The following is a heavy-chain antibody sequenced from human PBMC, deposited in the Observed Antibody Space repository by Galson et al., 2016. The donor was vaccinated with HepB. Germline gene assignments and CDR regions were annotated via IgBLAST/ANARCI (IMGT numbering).Heavy chain of an antibody. Sequence: SVKVSCKAGGYTFTNYAIHRVRQAPGQSLEWMGWIAGGNGNTRYSQQFQGSVTFPRDTSASIVYMEMSSLRSDDTDVFYCVRNAGGYNFGDWGQGTLVIVSS. V-gene: IGHV1-3*01. CDR2: IAGGNGNT. D-gene: IGHD5-24*01. J-gene: IGHJ4*02. CDR3: VRNAGGYNFGD. CDR1: GYTFTNYA.